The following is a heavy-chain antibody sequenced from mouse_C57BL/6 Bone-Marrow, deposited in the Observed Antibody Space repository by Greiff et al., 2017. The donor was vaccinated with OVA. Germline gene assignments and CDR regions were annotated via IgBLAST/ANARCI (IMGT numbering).Heavy chain of an antibody. CDR2: IDPSDSYT. CDR3: ARSGDYDNFYY. V-gene: IGHV1-59*01. D-gene: IGHD2-4*01. CDR1: GYTFTSYW. J-gene: IGHJ2*01. Sequence: VQLQQPGAELVRPGTSVKLSCKASGYTFTSYWMHWVKQRPGQGLEWIGVIDPSDSYTNYNQKFKGKATLTVDTSSSTAYMQLSSLTSEDSAVYYCARSGDYDNFYYWGQGTTLTVSS.